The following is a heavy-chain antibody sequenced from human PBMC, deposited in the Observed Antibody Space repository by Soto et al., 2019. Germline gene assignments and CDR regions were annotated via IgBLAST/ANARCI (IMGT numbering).Heavy chain of an antibody. Sequence: SETLSLTCTVSGGSISSYYWSWIRQPPGKGLEWIGYIYYSGSTNYNPSLKSRVTISVDTSKNQFSLKLSPVTAADTAVYYCARENSSSRKRGWFDPWGQGTLVTISS. D-gene: IGHD6-13*01. CDR3: ARENSSSRKRGWFDP. CDR2: IYYSGST. CDR1: GGSISSYY. V-gene: IGHV4-59*12. J-gene: IGHJ5*02.